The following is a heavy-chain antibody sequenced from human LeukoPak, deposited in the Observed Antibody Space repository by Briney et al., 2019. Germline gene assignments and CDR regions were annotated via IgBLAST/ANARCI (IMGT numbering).Heavy chain of an antibody. CDR3: VRGTGY. CDR2: ISSNGDNT. Sequence: PGGSLRLSCSVSGFTFSTYVMHWVRQAPGKGLEYVSAISSNGDNTYYAGSVKGRFTISRDNSENTLYLQMSSLRADDTAVYYCVRGTGYWGQGTLVTVSS. J-gene: IGHJ4*02. V-gene: IGHV3-64D*06. CDR1: GFTFSTYV.